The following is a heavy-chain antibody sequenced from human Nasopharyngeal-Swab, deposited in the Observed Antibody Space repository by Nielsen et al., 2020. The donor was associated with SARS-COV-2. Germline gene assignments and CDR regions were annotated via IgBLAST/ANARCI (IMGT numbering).Heavy chain of an antibody. CDR2: ISRRSDTI. Sequence: GESLKIPCAASGFTFSAYNINWVRQAPGKGLEWVSYISRRSDTIYYADSVKGRFTISRDNVKNSLYLQMNSLRDEDTAVYYCARAPDSSTYGLRYWGLGTLVTVSS. CDR1: GFTFSAYN. CDR3: ARAPDSSTYGLRY. D-gene: IGHD3-10*01. J-gene: IGHJ4*02. V-gene: IGHV3-48*02.